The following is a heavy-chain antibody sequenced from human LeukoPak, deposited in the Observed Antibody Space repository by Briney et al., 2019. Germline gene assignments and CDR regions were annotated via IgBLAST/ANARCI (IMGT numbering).Heavy chain of an antibody. D-gene: IGHD5-18*01. V-gene: IGHV3-53*01. CDR3: ARGYGNTAHDPFDY. CDR1: GFTVSSNY. CDR2: IYGGSST. J-gene: IGHJ4*02. Sequence: PGGSLRLSCAASGFTVSSNYMSWVRQAPGKGLEWVSVIYGGSSTYYADSVKGRLIISRDNSKNTVYLQMNSLRADDTAVYYCARGYGNTAHDPFDYWGQGTLVTVSS.